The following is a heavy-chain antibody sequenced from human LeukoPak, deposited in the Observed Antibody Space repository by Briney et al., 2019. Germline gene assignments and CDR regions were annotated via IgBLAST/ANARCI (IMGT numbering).Heavy chain of an antibody. CDR1: GGSISSYY. J-gene: IGHJ3*02. Sequence: SETLSLTCTVSGGSISSYYWSWIRQPAGKGLEWIGRIYTSGSTNYNPSLKSRVTMSVDTSKNQFSLKLSSVTAADTAVHYCARDRGSSWYDAFDIWGQGTMVTVSS. CDR2: IYTSGST. V-gene: IGHV4-4*07. D-gene: IGHD6-13*01. CDR3: ARDRGSSWYDAFDI.